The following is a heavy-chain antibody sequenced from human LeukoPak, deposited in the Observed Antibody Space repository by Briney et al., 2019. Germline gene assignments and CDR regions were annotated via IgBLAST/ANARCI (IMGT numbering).Heavy chain of an antibody. V-gene: IGHV1-2*02. D-gene: IGHD3-3*01. Sequence: ASVKVSCKASGYTFTGYYMHWVRQAPGQGLEWMGWINPNSGGTNYAQKFQGRVTMTRDTSISTAYMELSRLRSDDTAVYYCARVYPDYDFWSGYDAFDIWGQGTMVTVSS. CDR3: ARVYPDYDFWSGYDAFDI. CDR1: GYTFTGYY. CDR2: INPNSGGT. J-gene: IGHJ3*02.